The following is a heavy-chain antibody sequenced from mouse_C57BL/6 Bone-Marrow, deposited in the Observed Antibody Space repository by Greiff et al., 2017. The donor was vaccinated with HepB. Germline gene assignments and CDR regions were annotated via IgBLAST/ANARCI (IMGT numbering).Heavy chain of an antibody. D-gene: IGHD2-1*01. Sequence: VQLQQSGPGLVQPSQSLSITCPVSGFSLTSYGVHWVRQSPGKGLEWLGVIWSGGSTDYNAAFIARLSISKDNPKSQVFFKMNSLQADDKAIYYCARRRLFYYTGFAYWGQGTLGTVSA. CDR1: GFSLTSYG. V-gene: IGHV2-2*01. J-gene: IGHJ3*01. CDR3: ARRRLFYYTGFAY. CDR2: IWSGGST.